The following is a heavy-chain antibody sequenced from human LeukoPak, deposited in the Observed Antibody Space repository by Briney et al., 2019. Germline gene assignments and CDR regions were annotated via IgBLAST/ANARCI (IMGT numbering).Heavy chain of an antibody. Sequence: GGSLRLSCAASGFTFSSYWMTWVRQAPGKGLEWVANIKQDGSERDYVDSVKGRFTISRDNAKNSLYLQMNSLRAEDTAVYYCARDRGIAMVYYYYYMDVWGEGTTVTVSS. J-gene: IGHJ6*03. CDR1: GFTFSSYW. CDR3: ARDRGIAMVYYYYYMDV. CDR2: IKQDGSER. V-gene: IGHV3-7*01. D-gene: IGHD5-18*01.